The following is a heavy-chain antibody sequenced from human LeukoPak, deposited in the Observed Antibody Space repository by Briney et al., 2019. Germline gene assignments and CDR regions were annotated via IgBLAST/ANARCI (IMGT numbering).Heavy chain of an antibody. CDR3: ARDSDYYGSGRTFDY. D-gene: IGHD3-10*01. V-gene: IGHV4-34*01. J-gene: IGHJ4*02. CDR1: GGSFSGYY. Sequence: PSETLSLTCAVYGGSFSGYYWSWIRQPPGKGLEWIGEINHSGSTNYNPSLKSRVTISVDTSKNQFSLKLSSVTAADTAVYYCARDSDYYGSGRTFDYWGQGTLVTVSS. CDR2: INHSGST.